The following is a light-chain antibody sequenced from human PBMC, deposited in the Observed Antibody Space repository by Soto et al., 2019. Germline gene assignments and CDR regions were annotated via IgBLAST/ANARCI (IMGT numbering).Light chain of an antibody. J-gene: IGKJ4*01. V-gene: IGKV3-15*01. Sequence: EIVLTQSPDTLSLSPGERATLSCRASQSVTYDQLAWYRQTPGQAPRLLIYGASTRATGIPARFSGSGSGTEFTLTISSLQSEDFAVYYCQQYNNWPPVTFGGGTKVDIK. CDR2: GAS. CDR3: QQYNNWPPVT. CDR1: QSVTYD.